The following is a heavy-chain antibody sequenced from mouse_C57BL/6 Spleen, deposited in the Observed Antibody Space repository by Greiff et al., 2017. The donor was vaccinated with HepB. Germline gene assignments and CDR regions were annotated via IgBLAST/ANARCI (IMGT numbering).Heavy chain of an antibody. D-gene: IGHD1-1*02. V-gene: IGHV5-9-1*02. J-gene: IGHJ2*01. CDR3: TRGGGLYYFDY. CDR1: GFTFSSYA. CDR2: ISSGGDYI. Sequence: EVQGVESGEGLVKPGGSLKLSCAASGFTFSSYAMSWVRQTPEKRLEWVAYISSGGDYIYYADTVKGRFTISRDNARNTLYLQMSSLKSEDTAMYYCTRGGGLYYFDYWGQGTTLTVSS.